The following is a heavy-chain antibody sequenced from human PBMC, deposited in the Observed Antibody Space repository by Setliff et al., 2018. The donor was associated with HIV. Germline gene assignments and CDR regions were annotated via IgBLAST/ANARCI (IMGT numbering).Heavy chain of an antibody. Sequence: SETLSLTCTVSGGSISSGSYYWNWIRQPAGKGLEWIGRIYTSGSTNYNPSLKSRVTISVDTSKNQFSLKLRSVTAADTAVYYCARRRDGYNSAPWRNDYWGQGTLVTVSS. CDR3: ARRRDGYNSAPWRNDY. V-gene: IGHV4-61*02. CDR1: GGSISSGSYY. D-gene: IGHD5-12*01. CDR2: IYTSGST. J-gene: IGHJ4*02.